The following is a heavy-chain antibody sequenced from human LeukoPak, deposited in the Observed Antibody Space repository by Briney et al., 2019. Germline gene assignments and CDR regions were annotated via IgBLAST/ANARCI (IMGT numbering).Heavy chain of an antibody. V-gene: IGHV3-23*01. CDR1: GFTFSSYG. D-gene: IGHD4-11*01. CDR2: INGGGVNT. Sequence: QPGGSLRLSCAASGFTFSSYGMHWVRQAPGKGLEWVSTINGGGVNTHYADSVGGRFTISRDNSKNTLFLQMNSLRDEDTAVYYCAKDLYSNYGPADYWGQGNLVTVSS. J-gene: IGHJ4*02. CDR3: AKDLYSNYGPADY.